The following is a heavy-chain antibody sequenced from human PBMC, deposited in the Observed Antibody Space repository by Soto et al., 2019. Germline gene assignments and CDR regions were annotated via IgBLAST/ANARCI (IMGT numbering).Heavy chain of an antibody. CDR1: GFSFSSYG. D-gene: IGHD3-3*01. CDR3: ARESARGIWSGYFDAFDI. CDR2: LWYDGRNN. Sequence: QVQLVESGGGVVQPGRSLRLSCAASGFSFSSYGMHWVRQAPGKGLEWVAVLWYDGRNNYYADSVKGRFTISRDNSKNTQYLQMNSLRAEDTAVYYCARESARGIWSGYFDAFDIWGQGTMVTVSS. J-gene: IGHJ3*02. V-gene: IGHV3-33*01.